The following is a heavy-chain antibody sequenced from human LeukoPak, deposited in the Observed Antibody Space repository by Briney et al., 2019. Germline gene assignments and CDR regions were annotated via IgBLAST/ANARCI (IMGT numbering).Heavy chain of an antibody. CDR2: IYHSGST. J-gene: IGHJ5*02. Sequence: SETLSLTCAVSGVSISSSNWWHWVRQPPGKGLEWIGEIYHSGSTNYNPSLKSRVTISVDKSKNQFSLKLSSVTAADTAMYYCSRLPDPWGQGTLVTVSS. V-gene: IGHV4-4*02. CDR1: GVSISSSNW. CDR3: SRLPDP.